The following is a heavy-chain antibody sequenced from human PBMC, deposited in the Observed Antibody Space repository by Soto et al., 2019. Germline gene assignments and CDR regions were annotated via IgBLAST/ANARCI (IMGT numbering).Heavy chain of an antibody. CDR3: AREADILNWFDP. J-gene: IGHJ5*02. CDR1: GFTFSSYS. V-gene: IGHV3-48*01. Sequence: PGGSLRLSCAASGFTFSSYSMNWVSKAPGKGLEWVSYISSSSSTIYYADSVKGRFTISRDNAKNSLYLQMNSLRAEDTAVYYCAREADILNWFDPWGQGTPVTVSS. D-gene: IGHD3-9*01. CDR2: ISSSSSTI.